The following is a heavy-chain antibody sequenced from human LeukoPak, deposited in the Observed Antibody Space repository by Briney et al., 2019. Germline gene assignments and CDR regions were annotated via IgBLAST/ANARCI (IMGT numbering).Heavy chain of an antibody. CDR1: GFTFSSFW. CDR3: ARGYGDSIHFDY. Sequence: GGSLRLSCAASGFTFSSFWMNWVRQAPGKGLEWVANIRQDGSDKYYVDSVKGRFTISRDNAKNSLYLQMNSLRAEDAAVYYCARGYGDSIHFDYWGQGTLVTVSS. J-gene: IGHJ4*02. V-gene: IGHV3-7*04. D-gene: IGHD4-17*01. CDR2: IRQDGSDK.